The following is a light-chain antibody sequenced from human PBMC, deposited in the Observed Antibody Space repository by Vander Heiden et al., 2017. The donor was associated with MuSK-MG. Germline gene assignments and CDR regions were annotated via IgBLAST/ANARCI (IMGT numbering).Light chain of an antibody. CDR2: WAS. Sequence: DIVMTQSPDSLAVSLGERATINCKSSQSVLYSSNNKNYLAWYQQKPGQPPKLLIYWASTRESGVPDRFSGSGSGTDFTLTIRSLQAEDVAVYYCQQYYTTWTFGQGTKVEIK. CDR3: QQYYTTWT. J-gene: IGKJ1*01. CDR1: QSVLYSSNNKNY. V-gene: IGKV4-1*01.